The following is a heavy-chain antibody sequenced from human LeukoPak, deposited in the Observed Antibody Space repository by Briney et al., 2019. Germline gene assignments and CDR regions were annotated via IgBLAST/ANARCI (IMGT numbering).Heavy chain of an antibody. CDR2: ISYDGSNK. Sequence: PGRSLRLSCAASGFTFSSYAMHWVRQAPGKGLEWVAVISYDGSNKYYADSVKGRFTISRDNSKNTLYLQMNSLRAEDTAVYYCARDMGHIVVVTAPKGFDYWGQGTLATVSS. J-gene: IGHJ4*02. CDR1: GFTFSSYA. CDR3: ARDMGHIVVVTAPKGFDY. V-gene: IGHV3-30-3*01. D-gene: IGHD2-21*02.